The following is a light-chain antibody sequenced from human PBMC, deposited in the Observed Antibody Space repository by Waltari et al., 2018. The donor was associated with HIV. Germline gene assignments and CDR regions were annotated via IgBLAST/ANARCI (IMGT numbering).Light chain of an antibody. J-gene: IGKJ2*01. Sequence: QMTQSPSTLSASVGDLVTLTCRASQSVTWVAWYQQKPGKAPDLLIYKASVLHRGVSSRFSASGSGTEFTLTISSLQPDDFATDYCKQYQSLYNSGPGTKLEI. CDR3: KQYQSLYN. CDR2: KAS. V-gene: IGKV1-5*03. CDR1: QSVTW.